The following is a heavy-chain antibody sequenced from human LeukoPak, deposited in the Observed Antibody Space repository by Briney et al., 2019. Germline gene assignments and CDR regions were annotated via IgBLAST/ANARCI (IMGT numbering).Heavy chain of an antibody. V-gene: IGHV3-23*01. CDR3: AKFYDILTGYFDY. CDR1: GFPFSSYA. J-gene: IGHJ4*02. Sequence: GGSLRLSCAASGFPFSSYAMSWVRQSPGKGLEWVSAISGGNGNTYYAYYADSVRGRFTISRDSSKNTLYLQMNSLRAEDTAVYYCAKFYDILTGYFDYWGQGTLVPASS. CDR2: ISGGNGNTYYA. D-gene: IGHD3-9*01.